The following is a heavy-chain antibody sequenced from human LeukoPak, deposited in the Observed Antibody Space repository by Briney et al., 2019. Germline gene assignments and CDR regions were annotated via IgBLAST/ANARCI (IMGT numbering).Heavy chain of an antibody. V-gene: IGHV1-69*05. D-gene: IGHD1-26*01. CDR3: ARDLEGGATNLDY. J-gene: IGHJ4*02. Sequence: ASVKVSCKASGGTFSSYAISWVRQAPGQGLEWMGGIIPIFGTANYAQKFQGRVTITTDESTSTAYMELSSLRSEDTAVYYCARDLEGGATNLDYWGQGTLVTVSS. CDR1: GGTFSSYA. CDR2: IIPIFGTA.